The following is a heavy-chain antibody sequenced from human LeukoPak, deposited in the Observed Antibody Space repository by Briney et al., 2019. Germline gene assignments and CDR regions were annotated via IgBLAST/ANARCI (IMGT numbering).Heavy chain of an antibody. CDR1: GGTFSSYA. D-gene: IGHD1-14*01. V-gene: IGHV1-69*13. CDR2: IIPIFSTA. J-gene: IGHJ6*04. CDR3: ARDQGTGGGYYYYGMDV. Sequence: SVKVSCKASGGTFSSYAISWVRQAPGQGLEWMGGIIPIFSTANYAQKFQGRVTITADESTSTAYMELSSLRSEDTAVYYCARDQGTGGGYYYYGMDVWGKGTTVTVSS.